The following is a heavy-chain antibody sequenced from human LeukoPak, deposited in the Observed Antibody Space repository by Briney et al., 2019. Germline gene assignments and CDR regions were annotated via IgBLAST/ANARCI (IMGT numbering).Heavy chain of an antibody. Sequence: PSETLSLTCAIHGVPFSNYCWSWLRQSPGRELEWFFDFDQVGEAPPNPSLRSRIGTAIDTSKNQFSLRLNSVTAADTAVYYCARAEKVERATLTFNWVRPERRYYSGLDVWGQGSAVIVSS. J-gene: IGHJ6*02. CDR1: GVPFSNYC. CDR2: FDQVGEA. D-gene: IGHD1-14*01. CDR3: ARAEKVERATLTFNWVRPERRYYSGLDV. V-gene: IGHV4-34*01.